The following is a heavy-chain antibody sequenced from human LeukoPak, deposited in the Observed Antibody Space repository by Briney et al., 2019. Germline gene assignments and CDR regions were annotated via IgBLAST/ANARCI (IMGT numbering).Heavy chain of an antibody. CDR3: AREEYYDFWSGYKALNYYGTDV. V-gene: IGHV3-30-3*01. J-gene: IGHJ6*02. Sequence: GGSLRLSCAAAGFTFSSYAMHWVRQAPGKGLEWVAVISYDGSNKYYADSVKGRFTISRDNSKNTLYLQMNSLRAEDTAVYYCAREEYYDFWSGYKALNYYGTDVWGQGTTVTVSS. D-gene: IGHD3-3*01. CDR1: GFTFSSYA. CDR2: ISYDGSNK.